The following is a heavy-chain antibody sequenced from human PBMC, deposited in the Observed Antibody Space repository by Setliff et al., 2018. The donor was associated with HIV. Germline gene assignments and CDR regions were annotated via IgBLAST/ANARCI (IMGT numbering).Heavy chain of an antibody. CDR1: GFTFSSYA. CDR3: ARSKGHLYYDDDTGYVLRAFDI. CDR2: ISYDGSNK. J-gene: IGHJ3*02. D-gene: IGHD3-22*01. V-gene: IGHV3-30*04. Sequence: SLTLSCAASGFTFSSYAMHWVRQAPGKGLEWVAGISYDGSNKYYADSVKGRLTISRDNYKNTLYLQMNSLRAEDTAVYCCARSKGHLYYDDDTGYVLRAFDIWGQGTMVTVSS.